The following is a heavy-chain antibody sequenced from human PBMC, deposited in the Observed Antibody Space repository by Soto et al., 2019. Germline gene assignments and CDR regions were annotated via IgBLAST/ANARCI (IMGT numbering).Heavy chain of an antibody. CDR2: FDPEDGET. D-gene: IGHD1-26*01. CDR3: ATVQSWTDGRGDDY. V-gene: IGHV1-24*01. CDR1: GYTLTELS. J-gene: IGHJ4*02. Sequence: GASVKVSCKVSGYTLTELSMHWVRQAPGKGLEWMGGFDPEDGETIYAQKFQGRVTMTEDTSTDTAYMELSSLRSEDTAVYYCATVQSWTDGRGDDYWGQGTLVTVSS.